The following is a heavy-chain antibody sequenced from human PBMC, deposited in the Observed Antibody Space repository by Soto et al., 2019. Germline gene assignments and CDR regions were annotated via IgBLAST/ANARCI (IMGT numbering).Heavy chain of an antibody. Sequence: EVQLLESGGGLVQPGGSLRLSCAASGFTFSSYVMSWVRQAPGKGLEWVSAISGSGGSTYYADSVKGRFTISRDNSKNTLYLQMNSLRAEDTAVYYCAKVKGQLVQAGVGYYYYGMDVWGQGTTVTVSS. D-gene: IGHD6-13*01. CDR1: GFTFSSYV. V-gene: IGHV3-23*01. J-gene: IGHJ6*02. CDR3: AKVKGQLVQAGVGYYYYGMDV. CDR2: ISGSGGST.